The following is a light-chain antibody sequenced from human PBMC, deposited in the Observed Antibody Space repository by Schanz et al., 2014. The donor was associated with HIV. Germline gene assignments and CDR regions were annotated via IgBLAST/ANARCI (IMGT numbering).Light chain of an antibody. CDR2: DTT. CDR1: NGAITSGHY. Sequence: QAVVTQEPSLTVSPGGTVTLTCGSSNGAITSGHYPYWFQQKPGQAPRTLIYDTTKKHSWTPARFSGSLLGGKAALTLSGAQPEDEAEYYCLLSYSGARVFGGGTKVTVL. J-gene: IGLJ3*02. V-gene: IGLV7-46*01. CDR3: LLSYSGARV.